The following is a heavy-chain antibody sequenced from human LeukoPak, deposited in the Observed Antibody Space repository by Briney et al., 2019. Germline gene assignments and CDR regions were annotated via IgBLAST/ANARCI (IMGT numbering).Heavy chain of an antibody. CDR1: GFYFYNYA. CDR3: ASPRVGATYFDY. J-gene: IGHJ4*02. CDR2: IWSDGSDM. D-gene: IGHD1-26*01. V-gene: IGHV3-33*01. Sequence: GGSLRLSCSVSGFYFYNYAMHWVRQAPGGGLQWVAVIWSDGSDMFYADSVQGRFTISRDNSKNTLYLQMDSLRAEDTAVYYCASPRVGATYFDYWGQGTLVTVSS.